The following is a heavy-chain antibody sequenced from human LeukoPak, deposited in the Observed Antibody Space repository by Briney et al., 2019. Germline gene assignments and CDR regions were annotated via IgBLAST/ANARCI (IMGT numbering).Heavy chain of an antibody. Sequence: WASVQVSCQASGGTFSSYAISWVRPAPGQGLEWMGRIIPIFGIANYAQKFQGRVTITADKSTSTAYMELSSLRSEDTAVYYCAREAQFYSWFDPWGQGTLVTVSS. D-gene: IGHD2-15*01. V-gene: IGHV1-69*04. CDR1: GGTFSSYA. CDR3: AREAQFYSWFDP. CDR2: IIPIFGIA. J-gene: IGHJ5*02.